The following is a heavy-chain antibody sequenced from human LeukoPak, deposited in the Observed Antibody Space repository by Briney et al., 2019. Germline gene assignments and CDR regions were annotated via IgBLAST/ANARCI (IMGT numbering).Heavy chain of an antibody. V-gene: IGHV4-59*08. D-gene: IGHD6-19*01. CDR1: GGSISSYY. CDR2: IYYSGST. Sequence: SETLSLTCTVSGGSISSYYWSWIRQPPGKGLEWIGYIYYSGSTNYNPSLKSRVTISVDTSKNQFSLKLSSVTAADTAVYYCARHSSSGWYYFDYWGQGTLVTVPS. J-gene: IGHJ4*02. CDR3: ARHSSSGWYYFDY.